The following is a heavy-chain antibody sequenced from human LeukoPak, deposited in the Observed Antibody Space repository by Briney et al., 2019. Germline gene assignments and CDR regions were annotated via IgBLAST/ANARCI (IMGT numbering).Heavy chain of an antibody. CDR1: GFTFDDYA. Sequence: SRSLRLSCAASGFTFDDYAMHRVRQAPGKGLEWVSGISWNSGSIGYADSVKGRFTISRDNAKNSLYLQMNSLRAEDTSLYYCAKGEMEYSSSHIDYWGQGTLVTVSS. CDR3: AKGEMEYSSSHIDY. J-gene: IGHJ4*02. D-gene: IGHD6-13*01. V-gene: IGHV3-9*01. CDR2: ISWNSGSI.